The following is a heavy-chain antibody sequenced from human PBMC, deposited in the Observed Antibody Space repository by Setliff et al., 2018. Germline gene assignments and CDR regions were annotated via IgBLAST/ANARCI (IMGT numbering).Heavy chain of an antibody. CDR3: ARTTGYRLEGDFDY. J-gene: IGHJ5*01. Sequence: GGSLRLSCAASGFTFSNYYMTWIRQAPGKGLEWISYIHDSGNPTYYADSVKGRFTVSRDNAKSSLYLQMTSLRAEDTAIYYCARTTGYRLEGDFDYWGQGTLVTVSS. D-gene: IGHD3-16*01. CDR2: IHDSGNPT. CDR1: GFTFSNYY. V-gene: IGHV3-11*01.